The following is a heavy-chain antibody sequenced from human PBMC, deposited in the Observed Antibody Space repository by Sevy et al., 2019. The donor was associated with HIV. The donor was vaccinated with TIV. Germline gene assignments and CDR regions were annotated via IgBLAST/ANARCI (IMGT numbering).Heavy chain of an antibody. CDR2: IKQDGTDE. V-gene: IGHV3-7*01. J-gene: IGHJ5*02. Sequence: GGSLRLSCAASGFTFSTYWMTWVRQAPGKGLEWVANIKQDGTDEKYVDSVKGRFTISRDNAKRTLYLRLDSLRAEETAVYFCAGAWADWGSFHYSAWGRGTLVTVSS. D-gene: IGHD3-16*02. CDR3: AGAWADWGSFHYSA. CDR1: GFTFSTYW.